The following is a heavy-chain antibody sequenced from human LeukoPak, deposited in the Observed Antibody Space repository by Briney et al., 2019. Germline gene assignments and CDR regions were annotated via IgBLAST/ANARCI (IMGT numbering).Heavy chain of an antibody. Sequence: GASLRLSCAASGFIFRNYAMSWVRQAPGKGLEWVSAITGSGDSTYYADSVKGRFTISRDNSKNTLYVEMNTLRAEDTAVYYCAKWGDYDILTGYYASDFWGQGTLVTVSS. CDR3: AKWGDYDILTGYYASDF. V-gene: IGHV3-23*01. CDR2: ITGSGDST. D-gene: IGHD3-9*01. J-gene: IGHJ4*02. CDR1: GFIFRNYA.